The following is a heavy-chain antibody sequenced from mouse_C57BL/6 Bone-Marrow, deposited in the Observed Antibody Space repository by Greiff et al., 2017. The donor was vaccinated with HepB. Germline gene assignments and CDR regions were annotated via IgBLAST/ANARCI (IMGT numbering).Heavy chain of an antibody. D-gene: IGHD4-1*01. V-gene: IGHV1-18*01. CDR2: INPNNGGT. Sequence: VQLQQSGPELVKPGASVKIPCKASGYTFTDYNMDWVKQSHGKSLEWIGDINPNNGGTIYNQKFKGKATLTVDKSSSTAYMELRSLTSEDTAVYYCARKGANWDFAYWGQGTLVTVSA. CDR3: ARKGANWDFAY. CDR1: GYTFTDYN. J-gene: IGHJ3*01.